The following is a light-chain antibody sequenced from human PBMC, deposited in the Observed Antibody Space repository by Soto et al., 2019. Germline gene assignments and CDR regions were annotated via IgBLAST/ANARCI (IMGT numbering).Light chain of an antibody. J-gene: IGKJ1*01. CDR3: QQYNNWPRT. CDR2: GAF. CDR1: QSISTN. Sequence: EIVMTQSPATLSVSPGERATLSCRASQSISTNLAWYQQKPGQAPRLLIYGAFNRATGVPARFSGSASGTEFTLTISSLQYEDFAVYYCQQYNNWPRTFGQGTRVEIK. V-gene: IGKV3-15*01.